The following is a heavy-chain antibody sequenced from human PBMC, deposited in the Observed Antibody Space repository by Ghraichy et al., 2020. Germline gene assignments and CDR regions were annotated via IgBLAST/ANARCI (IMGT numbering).Heavy chain of an antibody. CDR2: IGSIDGYL. D-gene: IGHD1-26*01. J-gene: IGHJ4*02. Sequence: GGSLRLSCAASGFTFSSYAMSWVRQAPGQGLEWVAGIGSIDGYLYYADSLRGRLTVSRDNSKNTLYLQMNYLGDEDTAIYYCAKGKYAGANGFYLWDYWGQGTLVTGS. CDR3: AKGKYAGANGFYLWDY. CDR1: GFTFSSYA. V-gene: IGHV3-23*01.